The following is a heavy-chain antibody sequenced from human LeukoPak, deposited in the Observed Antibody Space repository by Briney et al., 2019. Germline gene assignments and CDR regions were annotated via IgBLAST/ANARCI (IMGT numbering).Heavy chain of an antibody. J-gene: IGHJ5*02. CDR3: ARTYYYGSGYYNWFDP. CDR2: INPNSGGT. V-gene: IGHV1-2*02. Sequence: ASVKVSCKASGYTFTGYYMHWVRQAPGQGLEWMGWINPNSGGTNYAQKFQGRVTMTRDTSISTAYIELSRLRSDDTAVYYCARTYYYGSGYYNWFDPWGQGTLVTVSS. D-gene: IGHD3-10*01. CDR1: GYTFTGYY.